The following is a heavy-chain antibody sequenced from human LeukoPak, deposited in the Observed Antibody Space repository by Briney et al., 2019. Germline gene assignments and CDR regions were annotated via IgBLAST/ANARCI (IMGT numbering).Heavy chain of an antibody. Sequence: PGGSLRLSCAASGFTFSSYAMSWVRQAPGKGLEWVSAISGSGGSTYYADSVKGRFTISRDNSKNTLYLQMNSLRAEDTAVYYCAKDLRVVTAIYNLNYYYYMDVWGKGTTVTVSS. J-gene: IGHJ6*03. CDR1: GFTFSSYA. V-gene: IGHV3-23*01. D-gene: IGHD2-21*02. CDR3: AKDLRVVTAIYNLNYYYYMDV. CDR2: ISGSGGST.